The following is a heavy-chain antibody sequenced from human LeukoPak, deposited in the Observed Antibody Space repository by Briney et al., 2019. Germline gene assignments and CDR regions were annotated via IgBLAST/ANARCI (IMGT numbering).Heavy chain of an antibody. Sequence: GGSLRLSCAASGFTFSSYWMSWVRQAPGKGLEWVANIKQDGSEKYYVDSVKGRFTISRDNAKNSLYLQMNSLRAEDTAVYYCARVGYCSGGSSPKYYYYYYYMDVWGKGTTVTVSS. V-gene: IGHV3-7*01. J-gene: IGHJ6*03. D-gene: IGHD2-15*01. CDR3: ARVGYCSGGSSPKYYYYYYYMDV. CDR2: IKQDGSEK. CDR1: GFTFSSYW.